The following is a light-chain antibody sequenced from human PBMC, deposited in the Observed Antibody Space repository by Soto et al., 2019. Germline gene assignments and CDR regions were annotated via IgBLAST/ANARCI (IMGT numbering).Light chain of an antibody. CDR1: TRDVGRHDY. J-gene: IGLJ2*01. CDR3: SSYAGSNTVI. CDR2: EVN. V-gene: IGLV2-8*01. Sequence: QSALTQPPSASGSPGQSVTISCTGTTRDVGRHDYVSWYQQHPGKAPQLMIYEVNKRPSGVPDRFSGSKSGNTASLTVSGLQADDEAEYYCSSYAGSNTVIFGGGTKLTVL.